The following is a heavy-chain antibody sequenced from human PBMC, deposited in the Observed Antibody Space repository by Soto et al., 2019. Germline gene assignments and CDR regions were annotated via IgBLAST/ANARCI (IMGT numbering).Heavy chain of an antibody. Sequence: ASVKVSCKASGYTFTSYGISWVRQAPGQGLEWMGWISADDGNTNYAQKFQGRVTMTEDTSTDTAYMELSSLRSEDTAVYYCATGDPGNYYDSSGYLHFDYWGQGTLVTVSS. CDR3: ATGDPGNYYDSSGYLHFDY. J-gene: IGHJ4*02. V-gene: IGHV1-18*01. CDR2: ISADDGNT. CDR1: GYTFTSYG. D-gene: IGHD3-22*01.